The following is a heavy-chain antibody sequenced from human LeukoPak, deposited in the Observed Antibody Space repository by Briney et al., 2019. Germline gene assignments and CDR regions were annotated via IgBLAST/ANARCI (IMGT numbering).Heavy chain of an antibody. CDR1: GGSISSYY. Sequence: SETLSLTCTVSGGSISSYYWSWIRQPPGKGLEWIGYIYYSGSTNYNPSLKSRLFMSLDTSNNQLSLKLTSVTAADTAVYYCARDLVHYYDSSGYYPHDAFDLWGQGIKVAVSS. D-gene: IGHD3-22*01. CDR2: IYYSGST. J-gene: IGHJ3*01. V-gene: IGHV4-59*12. CDR3: ARDLVHYYDSSGYYPHDAFDL.